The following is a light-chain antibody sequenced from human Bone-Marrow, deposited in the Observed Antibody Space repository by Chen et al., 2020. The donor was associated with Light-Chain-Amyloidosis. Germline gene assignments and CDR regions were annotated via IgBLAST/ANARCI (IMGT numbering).Light chain of an antibody. J-gene: IGLJ3*02. Sequence: NFMPTLPPSVSESPWKTVIISCTRSSGSIVTNYVQWYQHRPGSSPTTVLYEDDHRASGVPDRFSGSIDRSSNSASLTISGLKTEDEADYYCQSYQGSSQGVFGGGTKLTVL. V-gene: IGLV6-57*01. CDR2: EDD. CDR1: SGSIVTNY. CDR3: QSYQGSSQGV.